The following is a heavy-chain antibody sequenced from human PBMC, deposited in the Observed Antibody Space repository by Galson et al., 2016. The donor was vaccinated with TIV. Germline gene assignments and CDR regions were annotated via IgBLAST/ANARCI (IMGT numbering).Heavy chain of an antibody. CDR1: GYSFSKHW. V-gene: IGHV5-51*03. J-gene: IGHJ4*02. CDR3: ARVLSKVADWPAYVDY. CDR2: INPGDSDA. D-gene: IGHD6-19*01. Sequence: QSGAEVKKPGESLKISCKGSGYSFSKHWIAWVRQMPGKGLEWMGIINPGDSDARYSPSFQGQVTISADKSISSAYLQWSSLTASDTAMYYCARVLSKVADWPAYVDYWGQGTLVTVSS.